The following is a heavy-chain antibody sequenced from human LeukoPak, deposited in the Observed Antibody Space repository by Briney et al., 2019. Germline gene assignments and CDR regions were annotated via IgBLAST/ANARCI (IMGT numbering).Heavy chain of an antibody. CDR1: GFTFSSYS. CDR2: ISGSGGST. D-gene: IGHD6-6*01. V-gene: IGHV3-23*01. J-gene: IGHJ4*02. CDR3: AKDRIAAPGITSDY. Sequence: GGSLRLSCAASGFTFSSYSMNWVRQAPGKGLEWVSAISGSGGSTYYADSVKGRFTISRDNSKNTLYLRMNSLRAEDTAVYYCAKDRIAAPGITSDYWGQGTLVTVSS.